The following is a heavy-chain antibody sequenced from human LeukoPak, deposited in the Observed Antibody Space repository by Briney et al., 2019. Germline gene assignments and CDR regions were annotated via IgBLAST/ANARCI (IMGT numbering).Heavy chain of an antibody. J-gene: IGHJ6*02. CDR1: GGSVSSSSYY. CDR2: IYYSGNT. CDR3: ARHEGASSTSFYGMDV. D-gene: IGHD6-6*01. V-gene: IGHV4-39*01. Sequence: SETLSLTCTVPGGSVSSSSYYWGRIRQPPGKGLEWIGTIYYSGNTYYNPSLKSRVTISVDTSKHQFSLTLSSVTAADTAIYYCARHEGASSTSFYGMDVWGQGTTVTVSS.